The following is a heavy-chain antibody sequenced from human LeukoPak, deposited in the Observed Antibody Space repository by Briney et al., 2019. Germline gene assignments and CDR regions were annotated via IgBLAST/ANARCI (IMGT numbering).Heavy chain of an antibody. V-gene: IGHV3-11*01. CDR2: ISSGGITI. Sequence: PGGSLRLSCAASGFTFSDYHMSWIRQAPGKGLEWVSYISSGGITIYYADSVKGRFTISRDNPKNSLYLQMNSLRAEDTAVYYCATGYSSGWYWGQGTLVTVSS. CDR3: ATGYSSGWY. J-gene: IGHJ4*02. CDR1: GFTFSDYH. D-gene: IGHD6-19*01.